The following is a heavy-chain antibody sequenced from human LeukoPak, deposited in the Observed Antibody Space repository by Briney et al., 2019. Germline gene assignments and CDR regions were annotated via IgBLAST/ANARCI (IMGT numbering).Heavy chain of an antibody. V-gene: IGHV3-33*01. CDR3: ARGNGNNYGYLDY. CDR1: GFTFSSSG. Sequence: GGSLRLSFEPPGFTFSSSGMHWVRQAPGKGLEWVAVIWFDGSQKYYADSVKGRFTISRDNSKNTLSLEMNSLRDEDTAVYYCARGNGNNYGYLDYWGQGTVVTVSS. CDR2: IWFDGSQK. J-gene: IGHJ4*02. D-gene: IGHD5-18*01.